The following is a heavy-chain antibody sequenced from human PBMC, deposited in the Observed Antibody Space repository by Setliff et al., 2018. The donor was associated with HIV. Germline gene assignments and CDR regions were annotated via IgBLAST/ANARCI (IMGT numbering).Heavy chain of an antibody. V-gene: IGHV3-15*05. Sequence: GGSLRLSCAASGFTFSNYWMSWVRQSPRKGLEWLARIKSKSDGGTTSYAAPVKDRFTISRDDSRNTLYLQMNSMKSDDTATYYCVGHYYDPLTGYYVWFFDVWGRGTLVTVSS. D-gene: IGHD3-9*01. CDR3: VGHYYDPLTGYYVWFFDV. CDR2: IKSKSDGGTT. J-gene: IGHJ2*01. CDR1: GFTFSNYW.